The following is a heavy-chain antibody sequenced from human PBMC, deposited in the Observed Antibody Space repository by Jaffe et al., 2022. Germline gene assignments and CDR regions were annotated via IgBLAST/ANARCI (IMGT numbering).Heavy chain of an antibody. CDR1: GGSFSGYY. Sequence: QVQLQQWGAGLLKPSETLSLTCAVYGGSFSGYYWSWIRQPPGKGLEWIGEINHSGSTNYNPSLKSRVTISVDTSKNQFSLKLSSVTAADTAVYYCATAGRGSYRRRYNWFDPWGQGTLVTVSS. D-gene: IGHD3-16*02. V-gene: IGHV4-34*01. CDR3: ATAGRGSYRRRYNWFDP. CDR2: INHSGST. J-gene: IGHJ5*02.